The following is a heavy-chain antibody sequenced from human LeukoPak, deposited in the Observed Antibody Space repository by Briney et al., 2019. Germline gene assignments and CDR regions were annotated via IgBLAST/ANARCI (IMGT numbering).Heavy chain of an antibody. CDR1: GFTFSNYC. CDR2: IWYDGTNK. J-gene: IGHJ4*02. D-gene: IGHD3-22*01. Sequence: GGSLRLSCAASGFTFSNYCMHWVRQAPGKGLEWVAVIWYDGTNKNYADSVKGRFTISRDNSKNTLFLLMDSLRAEDTAAYYCATARDNYDRSGFSALKKWGGGTLVTVS. V-gene: IGHV3-33*01. CDR3: ATARDNYDRSGFSALKK.